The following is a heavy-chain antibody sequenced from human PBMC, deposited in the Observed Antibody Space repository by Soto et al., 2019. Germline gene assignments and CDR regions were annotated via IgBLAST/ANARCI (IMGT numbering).Heavy chain of an antibody. V-gene: IGHV3-48*01. CDR1: GFTFSSYS. J-gene: IGHJ5*02. D-gene: IGHD3-22*01. Sequence: EVQLVESGGGLVQPGGSLRLSCAASGFTFSSYSINWVRQAAGKGLEWVSYISSSSSTIYYADSVKGRFSISRDNAKNSLYLQMNSLRAAHTAVYYCAREGDSSSWYNWFDPWGQGTLVTVSS. CDR3: AREGDSSSWYNWFDP. CDR2: ISSSSSTI.